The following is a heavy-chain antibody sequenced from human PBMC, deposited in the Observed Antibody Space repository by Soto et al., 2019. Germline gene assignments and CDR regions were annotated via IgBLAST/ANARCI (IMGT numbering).Heavy chain of an antibody. D-gene: IGHD3-3*01. CDR1: GFTFDDYA. Sequence: EVQLVESGGGLVQPGRSLRLSCAASGFTFDDYAMHWVRQAPGKGLEWVSGISWNSGSIGYADSVKGRFTISRDNAKNSLYLQMNSLRAEDTALYYCAKDLYIPVRSGYHYSYGMDVWGQGTTVTVSS. CDR2: ISWNSGSI. CDR3: AKDLYIPVRSGYHYSYGMDV. J-gene: IGHJ6*02. V-gene: IGHV3-9*01.